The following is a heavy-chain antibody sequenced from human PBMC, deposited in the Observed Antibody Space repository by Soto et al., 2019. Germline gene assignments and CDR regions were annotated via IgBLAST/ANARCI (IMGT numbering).Heavy chain of an antibody. J-gene: IGHJ4*02. CDR1: GYTFSGYN. V-gene: IGHV1-2*02. CDR2: INPKTGVT. Sequence: QVQLVQSGAEVKKPGASVKVSCKASGYTFSGYNIHWVRQAPGQGLEWMGWINPKTGVTNHAQKNQGRVTLTLDTSINTAYMELSGLRSDDTAVYYCARAHPWAPQRHFDNWGQGTLVTVSS. D-gene: IGHD3-16*01. CDR3: ARAHPWAPQRHFDN.